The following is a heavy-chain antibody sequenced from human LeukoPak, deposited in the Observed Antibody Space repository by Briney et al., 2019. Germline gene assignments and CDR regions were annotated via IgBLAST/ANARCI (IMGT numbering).Heavy chain of an antibody. V-gene: IGHV4-4*07. Sequence: SETLSLTCTVSGGSISSYYWSWIRQPAGKGLEWIGRIYTSGSTNYNPSLKSRVTISVDTSKNQFSLKLSSVTAADTAVYYCASSRYDFWSFRYWGQGTLVTVSS. CDR2: IYTSGST. CDR1: GGSISSYY. J-gene: IGHJ4*02. D-gene: IGHD3-3*01. CDR3: ASSRYDFWSFRY.